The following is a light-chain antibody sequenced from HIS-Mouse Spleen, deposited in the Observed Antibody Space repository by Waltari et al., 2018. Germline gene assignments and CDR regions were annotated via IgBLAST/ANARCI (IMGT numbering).Light chain of an antibody. CDR3: CSYAGSSTLV. V-gene: IGLV2-23*01. Sequence: QSALTQPASVSGSPGQSITNSCTGTSSTVGSDNPVPWYQQHPVKATKLMIYQGSKRPSVVSNRFSGSTSGNTASLTISGLQAEDEADYYCCSYAGSSTLVFGGGTKLTVL. CDR2: QGS. CDR1: SSTVGSDNP. J-gene: IGLJ3*02.